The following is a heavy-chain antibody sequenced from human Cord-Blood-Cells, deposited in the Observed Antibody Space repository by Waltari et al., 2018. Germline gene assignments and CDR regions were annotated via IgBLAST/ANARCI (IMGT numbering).Heavy chain of an antibody. V-gene: IGHV4-34*01. CDR3: ARKGRIRGVIITSWYFDL. Sequence: QVQLQQWGAGLLQPSEPLSLTCAVSGGSFSGYYWSWIRQPPGKGLEWIGEINHSGSTNYNPSLKSRVTISVDTSKNQFSLKLSSVTAADTAVYYCARKGRIRGVIITSWYFDLWGRGTLVTVSS. CDR2: INHSGST. D-gene: IGHD3-10*01. CDR1: GGSFSGYY. J-gene: IGHJ2*01.